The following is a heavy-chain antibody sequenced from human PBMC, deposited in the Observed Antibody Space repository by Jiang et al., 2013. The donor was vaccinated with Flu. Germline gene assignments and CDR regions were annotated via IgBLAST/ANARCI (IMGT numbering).Heavy chain of an antibody. Sequence: GAEVKKPGASVKVSCKASGYTFTSYGISWVRQAPGQGLEWMGWISGYNGKTNYAQKLQGRVTMTTDTSTSTAYMELRSLRSDDTAVYYCARDLRYFGVGSPDYWGQGTLVTVSS. J-gene: IGHJ4*02. CDR1: GYTFTSYG. V-gene: IGHV1-18*01. CDR2: ISGYNGKT. D-gene: IGHD3-3*01. CDR3: ARDLRYFGVGSPDY.